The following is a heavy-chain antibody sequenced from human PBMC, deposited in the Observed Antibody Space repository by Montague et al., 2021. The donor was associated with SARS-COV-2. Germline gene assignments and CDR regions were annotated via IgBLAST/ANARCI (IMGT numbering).Heavy chain of an antibody. V-gene: IGHV4-59*11. CDR1: GGSISGHS. D-gene: IGHD3-16*01. CDR3: AREFRIELWQTNWYFGL. J-gene: IGHJ2*01. Sequence: SETLSLTCRVSGGSISGHSWSWIRQPPGKGLEWIGNFDHSGDTKYNPSLKSRATISVDTSKNQFALRLHSVTAADTAVYYCAREFRIELWQTNWYFGLWGRGTLVTVSS. CDR2: FDHSGDT.